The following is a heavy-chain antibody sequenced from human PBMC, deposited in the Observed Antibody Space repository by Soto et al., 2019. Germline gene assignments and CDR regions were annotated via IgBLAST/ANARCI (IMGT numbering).Heavy chain of an antibody. J-gene: IGHJ5*02. CDR2: INAGNGNT. Sequence: ASVKVSCKASGYTLTSYAMHWVRQAPGQRLEWMGWINAGNGNTKYSQKFQGRVTITRDTSASTAYMELSSLRSEDTAVYYCARDGSRDEWLLPFDPWGQGTLVTVSS. D-gene: IGHD3-22*01. V-gene: IGHV1-3*01. CDR3: ARDGSRDEWLLPFDP. CDR1: GYTLTSYA.